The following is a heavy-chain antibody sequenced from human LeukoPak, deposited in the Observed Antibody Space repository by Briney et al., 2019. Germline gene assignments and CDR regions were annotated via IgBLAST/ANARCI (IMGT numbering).Heavy chain of an antibody. CDR3: ARAGSNWNHVY. V-gene: IGHV3-7*01. D-gene: IGHD1-14*01. CDR2: IKQDGSEK. J-gene: IGHJ4*02. Sequence: PGGSLRLSCAASGFTFRGFLMSWVRQTPGKGLEWVANIKQDGSEKYYADSVKGRFTISRDNTKNSLSLQMNSLRAEDTAVYYCARAGSNWNHVYWGQGTLVTVSS. CDR1: GFTFRGFL.